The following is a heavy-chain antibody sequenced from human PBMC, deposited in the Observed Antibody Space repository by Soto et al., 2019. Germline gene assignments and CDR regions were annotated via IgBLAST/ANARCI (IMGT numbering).Heavy chain of an antibody. V-gene: IGHV1-18*01. CDR1: GYTFTNYG. D-gene: IGHD3-10*01. Sequence: QVQLVQSGAEVKKPGASVKVSCKASGYTFTNYGISWVRQAPGQGLEWMGWISAYNGNTKYAQKLQGRVTMTTDTTTSTAYMELRSLRADDTAVSYCARGVGSGSYYNQYNWFDPWGQGTLVTVSS. CDR3: ARGVGSGSYYNQYNWFDP. CDR2: ISAYNGNT. J-gene: IGHJ5*02.